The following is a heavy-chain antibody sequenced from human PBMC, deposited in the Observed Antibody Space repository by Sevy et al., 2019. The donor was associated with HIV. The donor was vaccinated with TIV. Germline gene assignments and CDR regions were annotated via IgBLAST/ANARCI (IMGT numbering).Heavy chain of an antibody. CDR2: IKRDGSER. Sequence: GGSLRLSCAASGFSFSNYWMSWVRQAPGKGLEWVANIKRDGSERYYVASVKGRFTISRDNAKTSLYLQMYSLRAEDTAVYYCATDCSSSSCLWGLDVWGQGTTVTVSS. J-gene: IGHJ6*02. V-gene: IGHV3-7*03. CDR3: ATDCSSSSCLWGLDV. CDR1: GFSFSNYW. D-gene: IGHD2-2*01.